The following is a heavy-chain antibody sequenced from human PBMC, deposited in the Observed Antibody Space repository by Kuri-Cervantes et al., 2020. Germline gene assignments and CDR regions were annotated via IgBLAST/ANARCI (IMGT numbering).Heavy chain of an antibody. J-gene: IGHJ6*02. D-gene: IGHD2-2*01. V-gene: IGHV1-3*02. CDR1: GYTFTSYA. Sequence: ASVKVSCKASGYTFTSYAMHWVRQAPGQRLEWMGWSNAGNGNTKYSQEFQGRVTTTRDTSASTVYMELSSLRSEDTAVYYCARDNFRLPAAKNYYYGMDVWGQGTTVTVSS. CDR3: ARDNFRLPAAKNYYYGMDV. CDR2: SNAGNGNT.